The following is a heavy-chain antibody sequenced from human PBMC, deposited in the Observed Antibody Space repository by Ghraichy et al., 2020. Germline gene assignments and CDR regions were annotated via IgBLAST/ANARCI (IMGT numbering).Heavy chain of an antibody. D-gene: IGHD3-22*01. Sequence: GSLRLSCAASGFTFSSYSMNWVRQAPGKGLEWVSSISSSSSYIYYADSVKCRFTISRDNAKNSLYLQMNSLRAEDTAVYYCARADSYYDSYDAFDIWGQGTMVTVSS. J-gene: IGHJ3*02. CDR3: ARADSYYDSYDAFDI. CDR1: GFTFSSYS. V-gene: IGHV3-21*01. CDR2: ISSSSSYI.